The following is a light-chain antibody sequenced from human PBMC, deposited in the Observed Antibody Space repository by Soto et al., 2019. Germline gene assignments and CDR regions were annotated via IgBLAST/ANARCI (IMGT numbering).Light chain of an antibody. CDR1: SSNIGAGYD. V-gene: IGLV1-40*01. CDR2: GNS. Sequence: QSVLTQPPSVSGAPGQRVTISCTGSSSNIGAGYDVHWYQQLPGTAPKLLIYGNSNRPSGVPDRFSGSKSGTAASLAITGLQAEDEADYYCQSYDSGPRGSVFGGGTKLTVL. J-gene: IGLJ2*01. CDR3: QSYDSGPRGSV.